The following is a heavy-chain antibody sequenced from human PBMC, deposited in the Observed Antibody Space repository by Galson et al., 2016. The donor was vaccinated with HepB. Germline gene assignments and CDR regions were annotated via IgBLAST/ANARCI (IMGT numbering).Heavy chain of an antibody. V-gene: IGHV4-34*01. CDR1: GGSFSGHY. CDR2: INHSGTT. J-gene: IGHJ4*02. CDR3: ARGGSCGLYRKRFDI. Sequence: ETLSLTCAVYGGSFSGHYWSWIRQPPGKGLEWIGEINHSGTTYYNPSLKSRVNISIDTSKNQFSLKLSSVTAADTAVYYCARGGSCGLYRKRFDIWGRGTPVTVSS. D-gene: IGHD5-18*01.